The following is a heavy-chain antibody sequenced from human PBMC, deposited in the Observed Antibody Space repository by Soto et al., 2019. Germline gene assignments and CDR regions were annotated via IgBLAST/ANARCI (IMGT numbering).Heavy chain of an antibody. D-gene: IGHD3-3*01. CDR1: GGTFSSYT. Sequence: ASVKVSCKASGGTFSSYTISWVRQAPGQGLEWMGRIIPILGIANYAQKFQGRVTITADKSPSTAYMELSSLRSEDTAVYYCAGGPVWSGSLQQRTYYYYYMDVWGKGTTVTVSS. CDR2: IIPILGIA. J-gene: IGHJ6*03. V-gene: IGHV1-69*02. CDR3: AGGPVWSGSLQQRTYYYYYMDV.